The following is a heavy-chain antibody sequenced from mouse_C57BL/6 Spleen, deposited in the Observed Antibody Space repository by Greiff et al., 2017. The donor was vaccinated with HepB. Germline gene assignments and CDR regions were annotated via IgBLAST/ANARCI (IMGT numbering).Heavy chain of an antibody. CDR3: ARMISYAMDY. CDR2: INPNNGGT. D-gene: IGHD2-4*01. J-gene: IGHJ4*01. Sequence: EVKLVESGPELVKPGASVKMSCKASGYTFTDYNMHWVKQSHGKSLEWIGYINPNNGGTSYNQKFKGKATLTVNKSSSTAYMELRSLTSEDSAVYYCARMISYAMDYWGQGTSVTVSS. V-gene: IGHV1-22*01. CDR1: GYTFTDYN.